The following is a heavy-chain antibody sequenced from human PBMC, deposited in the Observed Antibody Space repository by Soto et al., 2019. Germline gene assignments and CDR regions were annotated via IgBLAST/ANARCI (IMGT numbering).Heavy chain of an antibody. D-gene: IGHD3-10*01. Sequence: GGSLRLSCAASGFTFRSFGMNWARQTPGRGLEWLSYIGSSGSDIYYADSVKGRFTISRDNAKNSLYLQMNGLRDEDTAVYYCARAAPFGYDYWGQGTLVTVSS. CDR1: GFTFRSFG. CDR2: IGSSGSDI. V-gene: IGHV3-48*02. J-gene: IGHJ4*02. CDR3: ARAAPFGYDY.